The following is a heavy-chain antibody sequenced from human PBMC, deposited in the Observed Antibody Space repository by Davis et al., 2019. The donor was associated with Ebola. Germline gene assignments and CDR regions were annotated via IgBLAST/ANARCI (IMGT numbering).Heavy chain of an antibody. V-gene: IGHV4-59*01. Sequence: PSETLSLTCTVSGGSISSYYWTWIRQPPGKGLEWVANIYYSRSTHYNPSLKSRDTISVDTSKNQVSLKLSSVTAADTAVYYCLGGRYGEPFDYWGQGTLVTVSS. J-gene: IGHJ4*02. CDR2: IYYSRST. CDR3: LGGRYGEPFDY. D-gene: IGHD4-17*01. CDR1: GGSISSYY.